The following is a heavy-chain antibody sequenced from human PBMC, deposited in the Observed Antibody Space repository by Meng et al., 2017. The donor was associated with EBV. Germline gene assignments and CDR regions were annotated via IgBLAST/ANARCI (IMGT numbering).Heavy chain of an antibody. J-gene: IGHJ4*02. CDR3: ASESGRAFTLDY. D-gene: IGHD3-10*01. CDR2: LIPMVGAP. V-gene: IGHV1-69*01. CDR1: GGTFRSDS. Sequence: QVQLQQCGAGVKKPGASVKVSCMVSGGTFRSDSVSWVRQAPGQGLEWMGGLIPMVGAPHYAQNLKGRVTIIADEYKSIHSMELNSMRSEDTAMYYCASESGRAFTLDYWGQGTLVTASS.